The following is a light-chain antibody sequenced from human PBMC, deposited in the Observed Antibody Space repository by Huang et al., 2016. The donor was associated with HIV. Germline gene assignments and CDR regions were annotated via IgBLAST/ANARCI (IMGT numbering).Light chain of an antibody. CDR3: QQYNTWPPWA. Sequence: EVLMTQSPDILSVSPGDRATFSCRASQNVGSNLAWYQQRPGQAPRLLIYAASTRDTGVPARFSGGGSGTEFTLTISRLQSEDFATYYCQQYNTWPPWAFGQGTTVEI. J-gene: IGKJ1*01. V-gene: IGKV3-15*01. CDR2: AAS. CDR1: QNVGSN.